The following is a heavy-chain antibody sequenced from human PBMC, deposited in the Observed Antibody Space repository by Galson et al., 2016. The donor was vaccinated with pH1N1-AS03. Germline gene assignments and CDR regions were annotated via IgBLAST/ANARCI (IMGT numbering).Heavy chain of an antibody. V-gene: IGHV4-38-2*01. J-gene: IGHJ3*02. CDR3: ARPRRDGYNFDAFDI. CDR1: GYSISSGYY. CDR2: IYHRGST. Sequence: ETLSLTCAVSGYSISSGYYWGWIRQPPGKGLEWIGSIYHRGSTYYNPSLKSRVTISVDMSKNQFSLKLSSVTAADTAVYYCARPRRDGYNFDAFDIWGQGTMVTVSS. D-gene: IGHD5-24*01.